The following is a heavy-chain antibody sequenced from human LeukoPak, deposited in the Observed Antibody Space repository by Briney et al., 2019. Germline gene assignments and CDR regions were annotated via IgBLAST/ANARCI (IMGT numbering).Heavy chain of an antibody. V-gene: IGHV3-48*01. D-gene: IGHD1-26*01. CDR3: AKDVEWESPRFDY. J-gene: IGHJ4*02. Sequence: GGSLRLSCAASGFTFSSYSMNWVRQAPGKGLEWVSYISSSSSTIYYADSVKGRFTISRDNSKNTLYLQMNSLRAEDTAVYYCAKDVEWESPRFDYWGQGTPVTVSS. CDR2: ISSSSSTI. CDR1: GFTFSSYS.